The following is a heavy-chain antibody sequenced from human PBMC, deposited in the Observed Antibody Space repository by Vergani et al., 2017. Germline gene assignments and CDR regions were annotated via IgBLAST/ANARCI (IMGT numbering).Heavy chain of an antibody. Sequence: QVQLVQSGAEVKKPGSSVKVSCKASGGTFSSYAISWVRQAPGQGLEWMGRIIPIFGTANYAQKFQGGFTITADDSTSTAYMELSSLRSEDTAVYYCARDPSWLLVGRYYYGMDVWGKGTTVTVSS. CDR2: IIPIFGTA. J-gene: IGHJ6*04. CDR3: ARDPSWLLVGRYYYGMDV. V-gene: IGHV1-69*13. CDR1: GGTFSSYA. D-gene: IGHD2-15*01.